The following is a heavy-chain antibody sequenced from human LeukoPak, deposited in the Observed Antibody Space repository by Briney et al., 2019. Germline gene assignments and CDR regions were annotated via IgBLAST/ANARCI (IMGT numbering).Heavy chain of an antibody. Sequence: PGGSLRLSCAASGFTFSSYEMNWVRQAPGKGLEWVSYISSSGSTIYYADSVKGRFTISRDNAKNSLYLQMNSLRAEDTAVYYCARDEPYYYDSSGYYNDYWGQGTLVTVSS. CDR1: GFTFSSYE. J-gene: IGHJ4*02. CDR2: ISSSGSTI. CDR3: ARDEPYYYDSSGYYNDY. V-gene: IGHV3-48*03. D-gene: IGHD3-22*01.